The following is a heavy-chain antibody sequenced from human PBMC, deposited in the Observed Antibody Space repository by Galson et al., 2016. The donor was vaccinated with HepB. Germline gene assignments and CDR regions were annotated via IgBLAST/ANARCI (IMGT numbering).Heavy chain of an antibody. J-gene: IGHJ6*02. CDR3: ARQGSINSGSYVGMDV. D-gene: IGHD6-19*01. CDR1: GYSFTSNW. CDR2: VHPSDSDI. Sequence: GAEVKKPGESLKISCKGSGYSFTSNWIGWVRQMPGKGLEWMGIVHPSDSDIRYSPSCQGRVTFSVDKSVNTAYLQWRSLKASDTAIYYCARQGSINSGSYVGMDVWGQGTTVTVSS. V-gene: IGHV5-51*01.